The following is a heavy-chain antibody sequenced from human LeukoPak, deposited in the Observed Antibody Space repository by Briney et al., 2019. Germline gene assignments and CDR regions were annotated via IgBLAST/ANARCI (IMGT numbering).Heavy chain of an antibody. J-gene: IGHJ6*03. CDR1: GGSISSYY. V-gene: IGHV4-4*07. D-gene: IGHD3-16*01. CDR2: IYTSGSN. Sequence: SETLSLTCTVSGGSISSYYWSWIRQPAGKGLEWIGRIYTSGSNNYNPSLKSRVTMSVDTSKNQFSLKLSSVTAADTAVYYCARERLRSGYYMDVWGKGTTVTVSS. CDR3: ARERLRSGYYMDV.